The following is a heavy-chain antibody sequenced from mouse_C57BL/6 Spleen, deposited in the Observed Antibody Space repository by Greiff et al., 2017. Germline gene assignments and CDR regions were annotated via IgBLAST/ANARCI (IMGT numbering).Heavy chain of an antibody. J-gene: IGHJ2*01. Sequence: DVQLVESGEGLVKPGGSLKLSCAASGFTFSSYAMSWVRQTPEKRLEWVAYISSGGDYIYYADTVKGRFTISRDNARNTLYLQMSSLKSEDTAMYYCTRDFDSYYFDYWGQGTTLTVSS. CDR1: GFTFSSYA. V-gene: IGHV5-9-1*02. CDR3: TRDFDSYYFDY. CDR2: ISSGGDYI. D-gene: IGHD2-4*01.